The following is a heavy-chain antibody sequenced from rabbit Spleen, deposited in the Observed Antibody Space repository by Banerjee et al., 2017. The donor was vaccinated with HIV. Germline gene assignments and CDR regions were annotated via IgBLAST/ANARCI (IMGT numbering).Heavy chain of an antibody. Sequence: LEESGGGLVKPGGTLTLTCTVSGFSFSSNWICWVRQAPGKGLEWIACIDTNDGGTDYANWWKGRFFTTKTSSTTAALQMTSRTAADTAAYFFGRDAGSSFSCHGMDLWGPGTLVTVS. J-gene: IGHJ6*01. CDR3: GRDAGSSFSCHGMDL. CDR2: IDTNDGGT. D-gene: IGHD8-1*01. CDR1: GFSFSSNW. V-gene: IGHV1S45*01.